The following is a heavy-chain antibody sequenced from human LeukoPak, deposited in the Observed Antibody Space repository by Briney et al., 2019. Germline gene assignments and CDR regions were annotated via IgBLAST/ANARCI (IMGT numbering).Heavy chain of an antibody. D-gene: IGHD3-16*01. CDR3: ARDGGIWYFDY. J-gene: IGHJ4*02. V-gene: IGHV3-23*01. CDR1: GFTFSSYD. CDR2: ISSSDDST. Sequence: GGSLRLSCAASGFTFSSYDMSWVRQAPGKGLEWVSAISSSDDSTYYADSVKGRFTISRDNSKNTLYLQMNSLRAEDTAVYYCARDGGIWYFDYWGQGTLVTVSS.